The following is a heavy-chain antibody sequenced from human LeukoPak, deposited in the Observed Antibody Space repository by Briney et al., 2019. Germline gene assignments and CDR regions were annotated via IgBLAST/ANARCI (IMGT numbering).Heavy chain of an antibody. CDR1: GFTFSNYV. Sequence: PGRSLRLSCAASGFTFSNYVMHWVRQAPGKGLEWVAVIPYDGSNKYYADSVKGRFTTSRDNSKNTLYLQMNSLRAEDTAVYYCARDPLAVAGTGYFDYWGQGTLVTVSS. J-gene: IGHJ4*02. CDR3: ARDPLAVAGTGYFDY. D-gene: IGHD6-19*01. V-gene: IGHV3-30*04. CDR2: IPYDGSNK.